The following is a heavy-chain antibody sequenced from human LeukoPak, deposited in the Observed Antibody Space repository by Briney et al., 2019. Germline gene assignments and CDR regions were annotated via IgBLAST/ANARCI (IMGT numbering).Heavy chain of an antibody. CDR3: AKGEYHQDGIGENRFDN. J-gene: IGHJ4*02. CDR2: ILYDGSNK. D-gene: IGHD5-24*01. V-gene: IGHV3-30*04. Sequence: PGGSLRLSCSASGFTFSTYAMHWVRQTPGKGLEWAALILYDGSNKYYADSVKGRFTISRDNAKNSVYLQMSSLRPEDTAVYYCAKGEYHQDGIGENRFDNWGQGALVTVSS. CDR1: GFTFSTYA.